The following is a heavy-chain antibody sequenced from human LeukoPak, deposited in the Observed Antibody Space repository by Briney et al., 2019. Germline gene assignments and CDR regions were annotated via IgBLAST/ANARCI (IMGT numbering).Heavy chain of an antibody. D-gene: IGHD3-22*01. CDR1: GFTFSSYS. V-gene: IGHV3-21*01. CDR3: ARSRYYDGSGYHYYFDY. Sequence: KPGGSLRLSCAASGFTFSSYSMNWVRQAPGKGLEWVSSISSSSSYIYYADSVKGRFTISRDNAKNSLYLQMNSLRAEDTAVYYCARSRYYDGSGYHYYFDYWGQGTLVTVSS. CDR2: ISSSSSYI. J-gene: IGHJ4*02.